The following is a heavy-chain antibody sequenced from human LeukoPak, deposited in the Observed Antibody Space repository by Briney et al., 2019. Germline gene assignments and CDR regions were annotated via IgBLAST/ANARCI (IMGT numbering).Heavy chain of an antibody. CDR1: GGSISSYY. V-gene: IGHV4-59*08. CDR2: IYHTGST. Sequence: SETLSLTCTVSGGSISSYYWSWIRQPPGEGLEWIGTIYHTGSTYYNPSLKSRVTISVDTSKNQFSLKLNSVTAADTAVYYCARTSTIVATDYWGQGTLVTVSS. D-gene: IGHD5-12*01. CDR3: ARTSTIVATDY. J-gene: IGHJ4*02.